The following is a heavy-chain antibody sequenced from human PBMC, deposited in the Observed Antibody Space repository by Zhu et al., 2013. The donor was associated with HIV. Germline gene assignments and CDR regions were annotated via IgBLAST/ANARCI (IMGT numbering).Heavy chain of an antibody. CDR2: INPNSGGT. Sequence: QVQLVQSGAEVKKPGASVKVSCKASGYTFTDYYMHWVRQAPGQGLEWMGWINPNSGGTNYAQKFQGRVTMTRDTSTSTVYMELSSLRSEDTAVYYCARVGAKNYYDSSGYYPLRYWGQGTLVTVSS. V-gene: IGHV1-2*02. D-gene: IGHD3-22*01. CDR3: ARVGAKNYYDSSGYYPLRY. CDR1: GYTFTDYY. J-gene: IGHJ4*02.